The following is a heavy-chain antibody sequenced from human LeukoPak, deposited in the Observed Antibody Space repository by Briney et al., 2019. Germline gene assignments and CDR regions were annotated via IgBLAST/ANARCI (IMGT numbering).Heavy chain of an antibody. CDR2: ISVSGGNT. V-gene: IGHV3-23*01. J-gene: IGHJ4*02. D-gene: IGHD3-10*01. CDR1: GFTSTIYA. CDR3: AKRYCYGSGSYYDY. Sequence: GRSLCLSSAVSGFTSTIYATSWVRQPPGKGLEWGSAISVSGGNTYYADSVKGRFTSSRDNSKNTLYLQMNSLRAEGTVVYYCAKRYCYGSGSYYDYWGQGTLVTVS.